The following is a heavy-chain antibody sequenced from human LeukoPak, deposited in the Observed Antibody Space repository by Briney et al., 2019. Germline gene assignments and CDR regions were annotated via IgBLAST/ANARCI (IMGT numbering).Heavy chain of an antibody. D-gene: IGHD1-26*01. CDR3: ARGIPSGSYKYYFDY. V-gene: IGHV4-59*01. CDR2: ICYSGNI. J-gene: IGHJ4*02. CDR1: GASISSVF. Sequence: SETLSLTCTVSGASISSVFWSWIRQRPGKGLECIGYICYSGNINYNPSFKSRVTISVDTSKNQVSLNLSSVTAADTAVYYCARGIPSGSYKYYFDYWGQGTLVTVSS.